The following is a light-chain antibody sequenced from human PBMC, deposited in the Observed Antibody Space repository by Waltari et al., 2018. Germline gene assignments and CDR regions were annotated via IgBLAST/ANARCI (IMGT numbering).Light chain of an antibody. CDR1: QSLSSW. J-gene: IGKJ5*01. Sequence: DIQMTQSPSTLSASIGARVTITCRASQSLSSWLAWYQQSPGKAPKLLVYDASTLQSGVPSRFSGSGSGTEFTLTISSLQPEDFATYYCQHYTRYSITFGQGTRLEIK. CDR3: QHYTRYSIT. CDR2: DAS. V-gene: IGKV1-5*01.